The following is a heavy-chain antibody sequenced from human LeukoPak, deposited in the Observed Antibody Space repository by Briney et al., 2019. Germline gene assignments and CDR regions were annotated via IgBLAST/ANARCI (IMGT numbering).Heavy chain of an antibody. V-gene: IGHV4-61*01. CDR1: GGSVSSGSYY. Sequence: SETLSLTCTVSGGSVSSGSYYWSWIRQPPGKGLEWIGYIYYSGSTNYSPSLKSRVTISVDTSKNQFSLKLSSVTAADTAVYYCARSRWLQYDFDYWGQGTLVTVSS. CDR3: ARSRWLQYDFDY. D-gene: IGHD5-24*01. J-gene: IGHJ4*02. CDR2: IYYSGST.